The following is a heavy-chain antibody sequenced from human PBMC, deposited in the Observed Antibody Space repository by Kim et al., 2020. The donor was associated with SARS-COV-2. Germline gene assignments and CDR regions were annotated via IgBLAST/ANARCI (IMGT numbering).Heavy chain of an antibody. CDR3: ARAGTIVVVPTE. J-gene: IGHJ4*02. V-gene: IGHV4-61*02. D-gene: IGHD2-2*01. CDR1: GGSISSGSYY. Sequence: SETLSLTCTVSGGSISSGSYYWSWIRQPAGKGLEWIGRIYTSGSTNYNPSLKSRVTISVDTSKNQFSLKLSSVTAADTAVYYCARAGTIVVVPTEWGQGTLVTVSS. CDR2: IYTSGST.